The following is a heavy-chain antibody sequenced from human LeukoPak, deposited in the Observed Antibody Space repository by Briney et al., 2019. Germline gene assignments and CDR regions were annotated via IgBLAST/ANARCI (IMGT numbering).Heavy chain of an antibody. CDR2: IYYGGNT. CDR1: GGSISNYY. Sequence: SSETLSLTCTVSGGSISNYYWSWIRQPPGKGLEWIGYIYYGGNTNYNPYLKSRVTISVDTSKNQFSLKLSSVTAADTAVYYCAGDEGAGAPYFDYWGQGTLVTVSS. CDR3: AGDEGAGAPYFDY. V-gene: IGHV4-59*01. D-gene: IGHD1-26*01. J-gene: IGHJ4*02.